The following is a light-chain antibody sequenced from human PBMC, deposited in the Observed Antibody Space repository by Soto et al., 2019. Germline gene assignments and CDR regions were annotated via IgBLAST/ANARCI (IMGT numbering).Light chain of an antibody. CDR2: DAS. CDR3: QQRINWPS. CDR1: ERIYSAY. V-gene: IGKV3-11*01. J-gene: IGKJ5*01. Sequence: VLTKYPGTLSLSGGERSTLSCMASERIYSAYLGWYQQKPGQAPRLLIYDASNRATGIPARFSGSGSGTDFTLTISSLEPEDFAVYYCQQRINWPSFGQGRRLEIK.